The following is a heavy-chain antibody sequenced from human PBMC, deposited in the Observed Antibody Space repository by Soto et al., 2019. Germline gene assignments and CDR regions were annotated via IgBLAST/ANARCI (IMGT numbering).Heavy chain of an antibody. D-gene: IGHD3-22*01. J-gene: IGHJ4*02. CDR3: AKDISRNYYDSSGYYYRY. Sequence: PGGSLRLSCAASGFTFDDYAMHWVRQAPGKGLEWVSGISWNSGSIGYADSVKGRFTISRDNAKNSLYLQMNSLRAEDTALYYCAKDISRNYYDSSGYYYRYWGQGTLVTVSS. CDR2: ISWNSGSI. V-gene: IGHV3-9*01. CDR1: GFTFDDYA.